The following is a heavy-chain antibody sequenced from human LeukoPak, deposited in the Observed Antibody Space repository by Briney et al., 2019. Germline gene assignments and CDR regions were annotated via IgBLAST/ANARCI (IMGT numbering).Heavy chain of an antibody. CDR1: GGSISSSSYY. D-gene: IGHD2-2*01. Sequence: SETLSLTCTVSGGSISSSSYYWSWIRQPPGKGLEWIGEINHSGSTNYNPSLKSRVTISVDTSKNQFSLKLSSVTAADTAVYYCARLYCSSTSCRNWFDPWGQGTLVTVSS. J-gene: IGHJ5*02. CDR2: INHSGST. CDR3: ARLYCSSTSCRNWFDP. V-gene: IGHV4-39*07.